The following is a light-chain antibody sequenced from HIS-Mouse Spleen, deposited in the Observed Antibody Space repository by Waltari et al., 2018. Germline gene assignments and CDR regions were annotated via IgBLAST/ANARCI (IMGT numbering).Light chain of an antibody. J-gene: IGKJ1*01. Sequence: DIQMTQSPSTLSASVGDRVTITCWASQSISSWLAWYQQKPGKAPKLLIYKASSLESGVPSRFSGSGSGTEFTLTISSLQPDDFATYYCQQYNSSWTFGQGTKVEIK. V-gene: IGKV1-5*03. CDR3: QQYNSSWT. CDR2: KAS. CDR1: QSISSW.